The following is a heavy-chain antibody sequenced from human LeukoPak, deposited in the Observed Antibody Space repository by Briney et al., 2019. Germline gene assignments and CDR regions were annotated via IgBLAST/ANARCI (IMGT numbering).Heavy chain of an antibody. D-gene: IGHD6-13*01. CDR2: ISDTGGNT. Sequence: GGSLRLSCAASGFTLSSYAMSWVRQAPGKGLEWVSAISDTGGNTYYADPVKGRFTISRDNSKNTLYLQMNSLRAEDTASYYCAKEEYSSRLRLRYLDHWGQGTLVTVSS. CDR3: AKEEYSSRLRLRYLDH. J-gene: IGHJ4*02. V-gene: IGHV3-23*01. CDR1: GFTLSSYA.